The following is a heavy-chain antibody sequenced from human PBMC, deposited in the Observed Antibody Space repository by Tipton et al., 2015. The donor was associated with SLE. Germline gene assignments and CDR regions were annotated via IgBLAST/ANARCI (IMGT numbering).Heavy chain of an antibody. V-gene: IGHV4-31*03. CDR2: IFYTGST. Sequence: TLSLTCTVSGGSINSGGFYWTWIRQHPGKGLEWIAYIFYTGSTFYNPSLKSRVTISVDTSKNQFSLNPSSVSAADTAVYYCARVVAVGATHYYDMDVWGQGTTVTVYS. CDR1: GGSINSGGFY. CDR3: ARVVAVGATHYYDMDV. D-gene: IGHD1-26*01. J-gene: IGHJ6*02.